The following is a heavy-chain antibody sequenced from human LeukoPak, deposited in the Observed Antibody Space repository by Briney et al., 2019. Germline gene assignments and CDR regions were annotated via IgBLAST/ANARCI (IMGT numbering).Heavy chain of an antibody. CDR1: GFTFTTYS. V-gene: IGHV3-21*01. Sequence: GGSLRLSCAASGFTFTTYSMNWVRQAPGKGLEWVSSINSDSTYIYYADSVNGRFTISRDNAKNSLYLQMSSLRAEDTAVYYCARSNHADDYWGQGTLVTVSS. J-gene: IGHJ4*02. D-gene: IGHD4-11*01. CDR2: INSDSTYI. CDR3: ARSNHADDY.